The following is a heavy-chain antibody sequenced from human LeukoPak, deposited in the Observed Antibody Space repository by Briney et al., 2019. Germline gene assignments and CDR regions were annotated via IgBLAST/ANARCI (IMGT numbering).Heavy chain of an antibody. CDR1: GFTFSNFW. J-gene: IGHJ5*02. D-gene: IGHD1-7*01. V-gene: IGHV3-7*01. CDR3: ARDDWNYGGIWDTWFDP. CDR2: IKQDGSEK. Sequence: QPGGSLRLSCAASGFTFSNFWMHWVRQAPGKGLEWVANIKQDGSEKYYVDSVKGRFTISRDNAKNSLYLQMNSLRAEDTAVYYCARDDWNYGGIWDTWFDPWGQGTLVTVSS.